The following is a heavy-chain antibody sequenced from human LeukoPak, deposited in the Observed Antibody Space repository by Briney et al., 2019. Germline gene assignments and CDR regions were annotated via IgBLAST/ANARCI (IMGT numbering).Heavy chain of an antibody. D-gene: IGHD3-10*01. CDR2: ISYDGSNK. CDR3: ARDKITMVRGVILDY. CDR1: GFTFSSYA. Sequence: GSLRLSCAASGFTFSSYAMHWVRQAPGKGLEWVAVISYDGSNKYYADSVKGRFTISRDNSKSTLYLQMNSLRAEDTAVYYCARDKITMVRGVILDYWGQGTLVTVSS. J-gene: IGHJ4*02. V-gene: IGHV3-30*04.